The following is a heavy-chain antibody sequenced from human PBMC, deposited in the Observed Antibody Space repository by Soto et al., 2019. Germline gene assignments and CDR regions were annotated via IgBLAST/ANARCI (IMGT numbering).Heavy chain of an antibody. CDR2: MNPNSGNT. J-gene: IGHJ6*03. Sequence: QVQLVQSGAEVKKPGASVKVSCKASGYTFTSYDINWVRQATGQGLEWMGWMNPNSGNTGYAQKFQGRVTMTRNTSISTAYMELSSLRSEDTAVYYCATGVPAAITYYMDVWGKGTTVTVSS. V-gene: IGHV1-8*01. CDR1: GYTFTSYD. CDR3: ATGVPAAITYYMDV. D-gene: IGHD2-2*01.